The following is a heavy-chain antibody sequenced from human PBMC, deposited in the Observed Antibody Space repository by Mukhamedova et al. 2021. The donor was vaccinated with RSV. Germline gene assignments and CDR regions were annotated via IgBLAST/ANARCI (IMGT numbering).Heavy chain of an antibody. V-gene: IGHV3-21*01. CDR3: ARAGLLMVYAEIDY. D-gene: IGHD2-8*01. Sequence: VSSITSSSNYIYYADSVRGRFSISRDNAKNSLYLQMNSLRAEDTALYYCARAGLLMVYAEIDYWGQGTLVTVSS. J-gene: IGHJ4*02. CDR2: ITSSSNYI.